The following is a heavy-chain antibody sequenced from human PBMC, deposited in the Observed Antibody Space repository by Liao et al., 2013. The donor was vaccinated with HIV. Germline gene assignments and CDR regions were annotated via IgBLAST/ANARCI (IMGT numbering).Heavy chain of an antibody. D-gene: IGHD3-10*01. V-gene: IGHV4-34*01. CDR3: VRVFGESGPDDAFDV. Sequence: QIQLHQWGAGLLKPSETLSLTCAVYSASFNGHYWSWVRQPPGKGLEWIGEINHAGSTNYNPSLRSRVSISVDTPRKQFSLRLNSVTAADTGRYFCVRVFGESGPDDAFDVWGQGTMVTVSS. CDR2: INHAGST. CDR1: SASFNGHY. J-gene: IGHJ3*01.